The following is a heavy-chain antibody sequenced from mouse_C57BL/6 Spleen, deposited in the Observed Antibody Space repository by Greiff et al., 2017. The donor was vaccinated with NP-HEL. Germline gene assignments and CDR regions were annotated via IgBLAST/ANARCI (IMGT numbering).Heavy chain of an antibody. CDR3: ARGLRGTDFDV. D-gene: IGHD1-1*01. CDR1: GYAFSSYW. J-gene: IGHJ1*03. CDR2: IYPGDGDT. V-gene: IGHV1-80*01. Sequence: QVQLQQSGAELVKPGASVKISCKASGYAFSSYWMNWVKQRPGKGLEWIGQIYPGDGDTNYNAKFKGKATLTADKSSSTAYMQLSSLTSEDSAVYFCARGLRGTDFDVWGTGTTVTVSS.